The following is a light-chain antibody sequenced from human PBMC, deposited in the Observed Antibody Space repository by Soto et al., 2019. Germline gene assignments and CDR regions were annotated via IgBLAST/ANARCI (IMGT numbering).Light chain of an antibody. CDR3: QQYNNCPYT. CDR1: QSVTSN. J-gene: IGKJ2*01. CDR2: GAS. V-gene: IGKV3-15*01. Sequence: EIVMTQSPATLSVSPGERATLSCRASQSVTSNLAWYQQKPGQAPRLLIYGASTRATGGPARFNGSGSGTEFTLTISSLLSEDFAVYYCQQYNNCPYTFGQGTKLEIK.